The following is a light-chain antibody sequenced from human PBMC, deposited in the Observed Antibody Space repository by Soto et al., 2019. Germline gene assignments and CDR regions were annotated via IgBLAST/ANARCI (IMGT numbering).Light chain of an antibody. J-gene: IGLJ1*01. CDR3: SSYSSTDTLYV. CDR1: RSDIGSYNY. V-gene: IGLV2-14*01. Sequence: QSVLTQPASVSGSPRQSITISCTGTRSDIGSYNYVSWYQVHPDKAPKLIIYEVSSRPSGVPDRFSGSKSGNTASLIISGLQAEDEAHHYCSSYSSTDTLYVFGTGTKVTVL. CDR2: EVS.